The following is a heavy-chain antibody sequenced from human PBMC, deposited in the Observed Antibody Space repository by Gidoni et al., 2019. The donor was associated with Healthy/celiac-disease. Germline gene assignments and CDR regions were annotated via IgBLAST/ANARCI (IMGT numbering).Heavy chain of an antibody. V-gene: IGHV3-23*01. CDR3: AKDPGRWELPGSNY. CDR1: GFPFSSYA. Sequence: EMQLLESGGGLVQPWGSLRLSCSASGFPFSSYAMSWVRQAPGKGLEWVSDISGSGGSTDYADSVKGRFTISRDNSKNTLYLQMNSLRAEDTAVYYCAKDPGRWELPGSNYWGQGTLVTVAS. J-gene: IGHJ4*02. CDR2: ISGSGGST. D-gene: IGHD1-26*01.